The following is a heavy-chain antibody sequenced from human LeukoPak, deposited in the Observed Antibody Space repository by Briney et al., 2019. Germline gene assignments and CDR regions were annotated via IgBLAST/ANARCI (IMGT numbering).Heavy chain of an antibody. Sequence: PGGSLRLSCAASGFTFSSYSMNWVRQAPGKGLEWVSSISSSSSYIYYADSVKGRLTISRDNAKNSLYLQMNSLRAEDTAVYYCARDPPTHYYDSSGYCDYWGQGTLVTVSS. CDR1: GFTFSSYS. D-gene: IGHD3-22*01. J-gene: IGHJ4*02. CDR3: ARDPPTHYYDSSGYCDY. V-gene: IGHV3-21*01. CDR2: ISSSSSYI.